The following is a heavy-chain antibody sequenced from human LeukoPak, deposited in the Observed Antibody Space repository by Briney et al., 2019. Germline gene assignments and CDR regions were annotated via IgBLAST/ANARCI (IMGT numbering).Heavy chain of an antibody. V-gene: IGHV4-59*01. D-gene: IGHD1-7*01. J-gene: IGHJ4*02. CDR2: IYNSAST. Sequence: TETLCLTCTVSGVSISIYYWSWIRQPPGKGLEWIGYIYNSASTSYNPSLKSRATISADTSKNQFSLKLSSVTAADTAVYYCVRDRELNYWGQGTLVTVSS. CDR1: GVSISIYY. CDR3: VRDRELNY.